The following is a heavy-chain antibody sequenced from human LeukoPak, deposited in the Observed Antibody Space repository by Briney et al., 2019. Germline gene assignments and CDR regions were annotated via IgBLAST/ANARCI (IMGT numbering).Heavy chain of an antibody. D-gene: IGHD3-22*01. V-gene: IGHV1-24*01. J-gene: IGHJ4*02. CDR2: FDPEDGET. CDR3: ATAYDSSGSLPRY. CDR1: GYTLTELS. Sequence: ASVKVSCKVSGYTLTELSMHWVRQAPGKGLEWMGGFDPEDGETIYAQKFQGRVTMTEDTSTDIAYMELSSLRSEDTAVYYCATAYDSSGSLPRYWGQGTLVTVSS.